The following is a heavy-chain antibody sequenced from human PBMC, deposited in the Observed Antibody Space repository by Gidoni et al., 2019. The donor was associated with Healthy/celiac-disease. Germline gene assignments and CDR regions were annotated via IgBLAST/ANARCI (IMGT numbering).Heavy chain of an antibody. D-gene: IGHD5-12*01. CDR3: AGELGGYPVYYYYGIDV. CDR1: GFTFSDYY. Sequence: HVQMVESGGCLVKPGGSLSISCPASGFTFSDYYMSWICQATGKGLESVSYISSSCSYTNYGDSVKGRFTISRDNAKNSLYLQMNSLRAEATAVYYCAGELGGYPVYYYYGIDVWGQGTTVTVSS. J-gene: IGHJ6*02. V-gene: IGHV3-11*06. CDR2: ISSSCSYT.